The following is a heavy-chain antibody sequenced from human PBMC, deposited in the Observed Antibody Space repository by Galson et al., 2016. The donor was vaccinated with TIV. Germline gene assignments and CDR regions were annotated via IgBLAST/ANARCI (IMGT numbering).Heavy chain of an antibody. CDR2: IRYDGTIE. V-gene: IGHV3-30*02. CDR3: TKDSSVSVVVTAKGFDY. CDR1: AFSLNRHD. J-gene: IGHJ4*02. Sequence: SLRLSCAASAFSLNRHDMHWVRQAPGKGLDWVAYIRYDGTIEYYADSVKGRFTVSRDNSKNTLYLQMNSLRAEDTAVYYCTKDSSVSVVVTAKGFDYWGQGTLVTVSS. D-gene: IGHD2-21*02.